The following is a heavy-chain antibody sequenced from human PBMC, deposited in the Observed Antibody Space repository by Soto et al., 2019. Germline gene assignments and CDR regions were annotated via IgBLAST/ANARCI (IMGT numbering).Heavy chain of an antibody. J-gene: IGHJ4*01. CDR1: GYMFTSYY. CDR3: ARYVYLPLASLDD. Sequence: GASVKVSCKASGYMFTSYYIHWVRQAPGQGLEWMGIINPSGGSTSYAQKLQGRVTMTSDTSTSTVYMELSSLRSEDTAVYYCARYVYLPLASLDDWGHGTLVTVDS. CDR2: INPSGGST. V-gene: IGHV1-46*03. D-gene: IGHD3-16*01.